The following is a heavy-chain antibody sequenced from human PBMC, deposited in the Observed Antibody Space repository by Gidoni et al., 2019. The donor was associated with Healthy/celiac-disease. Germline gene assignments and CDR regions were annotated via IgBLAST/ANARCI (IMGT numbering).Heavy chain of an antibody. Sequence: EVQLVESGGGLVKPGGSLRLPCAASGFTFSPYSMNWVRQAPGKGLGRVTSISSTSNYIYNANSVKGRFAISRDNAKNSLYLQMNSLRVDDTAVYYCARSLVRAYSGYEGDFDYWGQGSLVTVSS. CDR3: ARSLVRAYSGYEGDFDY. J-gene: IGHJ4*02. CDR2: ISSTSNYI. CDR1: GFTFSPYS. V-gene: IGHV3-21*01. D-gene: IGHD5-12*01.